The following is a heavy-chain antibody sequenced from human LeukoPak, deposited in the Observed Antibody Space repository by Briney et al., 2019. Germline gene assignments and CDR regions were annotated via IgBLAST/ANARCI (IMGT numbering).Heavy chain of an antibody. V-gene: IGHV3-23*01. D-gene: IGHD6-13*01. CDR1: GFTLSSYA. Sequence: GGSLRLSCAASGFTLSSYAMIWVRRAPGKGLEWVSAISSSGGSTDYADSVKGRFTVSRDNSKNTLYLQMHSRRGEDTAVYYCGIPGSMAALGTNHWGQGTLVTVSS. CDR3: GIPGSMAALGTNH. J-gene: IGHJ4*02. CDR2: ISSSGGST.